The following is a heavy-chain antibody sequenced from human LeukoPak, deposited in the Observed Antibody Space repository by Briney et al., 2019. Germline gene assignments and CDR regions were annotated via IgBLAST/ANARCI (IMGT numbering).Heavy chain of an antibody. J-gene: IGHJ4*02. CDR2: INHSGST. CDR1: GGSFSGYY. Sequence: PSETLSLTCAVYGGSFSGYYWSWIRQPPGKGLEWIGEINHSGSTNYNPSLKSRVTISVDTSKNQFSLKLSSVTAADTAVYYCASSSGGYYDYVWGSYRPQPFDYWGQGTLVTVSS. CDR3: ASSSGGYYDYVWGSYRPQPFDY. V-gene: IGHV4-34*01. D-gene: IGHD3-16*02.